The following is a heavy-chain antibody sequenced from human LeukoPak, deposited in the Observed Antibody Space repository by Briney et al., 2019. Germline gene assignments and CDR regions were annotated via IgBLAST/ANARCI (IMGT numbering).Heavy chain of an antibody. V-gene: IGHV3-30*18. CDR3: AKSGGSYFSTLDS. D-gene: IGHD1-26*01. CDR2: ISSDGSNK. CDR1: GFTFSSYA. Sequence: GGSLRLSCAASGFTFSSYAMHWVRQAPGKGLEWVAVISSDGSNKYYADSVKGRFTISRDNSKNTLYLQMNSLRAEDTALYYCAKSGGSYFSTLDSWGQGTLVTVSS. J-gene: IGHJ4*02.